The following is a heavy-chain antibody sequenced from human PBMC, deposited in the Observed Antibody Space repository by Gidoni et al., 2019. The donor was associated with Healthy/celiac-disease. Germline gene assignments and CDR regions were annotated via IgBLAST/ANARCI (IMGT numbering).Heavy chain of an antibody. J-gene: IGHJ6*02. D-gene: IGHD2-21*01. CDR1: GYTFTDYY. CDR3: ARGTIRMDV. CDR2: INPNSGGT. Sequence: QEQLVQSGAEVKKPGASVKVPCKASGYTFTDYYMHWVRQAPGQGLEWMGWINPNSGGTKYAQKFQDRVSMTTDTSISTAYMEVSRLTSDDTAVYYCARGTIRMDVWGQGTTVTVSS. V-gene: IGHV1-2*02.